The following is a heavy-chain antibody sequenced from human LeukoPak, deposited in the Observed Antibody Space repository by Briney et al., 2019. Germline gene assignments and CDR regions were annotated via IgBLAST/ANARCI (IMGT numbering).Heavy chain of an antibody. CDR2: IYYSGST. D-gene: IGHD6-13*01. Sequence: SETLSLTCTVSGGSISIYYWSWIRQPPGKGLEWIGYIYYSGSTNYNPSLKSRVTISVDTSKNQFSLKLSSVTAADTAVYYCARGSIAAAGTPPAAEYFQHWGQGTLVTVSS. J-gene: IGHJ1*01. V-gene: IGHV4-59*01. CDR1: GGSISIYY. CDR3: ARGSIAAAGTPPAAEYFQH.